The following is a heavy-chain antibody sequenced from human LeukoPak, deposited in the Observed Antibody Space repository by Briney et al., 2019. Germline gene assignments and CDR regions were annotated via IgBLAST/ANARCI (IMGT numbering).Heavy chain of an antibody. CDR1: GFTFSDYN. J-gene: IGHJ6*03. D-gene: IGHD6-13*01. CDR2: ISRSGSTK. Sequence: GGSLRLSCAASGFTFSDYNMRWIRQAPGKGLEWVSSISRSGSTKYYADSVKGRFTISRDNSKNTLYLQMNSLRAEDTAVYYCARDRSSSWYYYYYYMDVWGKGTTVTVSS. V-gene: IGHV3-11*04. CDR3: ARDRSSSWYYYYYYMDV.